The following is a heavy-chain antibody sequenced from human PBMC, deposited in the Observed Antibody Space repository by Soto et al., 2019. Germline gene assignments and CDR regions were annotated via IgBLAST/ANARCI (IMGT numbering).Heavy chain of an antibody. CDR1: GGSISSYY. CDR3: ARYVVPAAMYYYYYGMDV. CDR2: IYYSGST. D-gene: IGHD2-2*01. Sequence: PSETLSLTCTVSGGSISSYYWSWIRQPPGKRLEWIGYIYYSGSTNYNPSLKSRVTISVDTSKNQFSLKLSSVTAADTAVYYCARYVVPAAMYYYYYGMDVWGQGTTVTVSS. V-gene: IGHV4-59*01. J-gene: IGHJ6*02.